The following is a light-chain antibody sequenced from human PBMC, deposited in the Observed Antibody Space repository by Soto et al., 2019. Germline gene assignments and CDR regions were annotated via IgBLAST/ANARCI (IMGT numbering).Light chain of an antibody. J-gene: IGLJ1*01. Sequence: QSVLTQPGSVTGSPGQSITISCTGTSSDVGAYKYVSWYQQHPGKAPTVMIYEVSNRPSGVSNRFSGSKSGNTASLTISGLQAEDEADYFCSSYSSSSTLFVFGTGTKVTGL. CDR2: EVS. CDR3: SSYSSSSTLFV. V-gene: IGLV2-14*01. CDR1: SSDVGAYKY.